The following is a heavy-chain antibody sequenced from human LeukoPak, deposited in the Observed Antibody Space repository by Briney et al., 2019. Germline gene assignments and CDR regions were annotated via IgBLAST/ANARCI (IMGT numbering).Heavy chain of an antibody. Sequence: SETLSLTCTVSGGSISSSSYYWGWIRQPPGKGLEWIGSIYYSGSTYYNPSLKSRVTISVDTPKNQFSLKLTSVTAADTAMYYCARWFRGYRDAFDIWGQGTLVTVSS. D-gene: IGHD5-18*01. J-gene: IGHJ3*02. CDR2: IYYSGST. CDR1: GGSISSSSYY. CDR3: ARWFRGYRDAFDI. V-gene: IGHV4-39*01.